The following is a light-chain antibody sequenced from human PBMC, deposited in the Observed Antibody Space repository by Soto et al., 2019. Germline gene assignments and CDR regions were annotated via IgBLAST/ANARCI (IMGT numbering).Light chain of an antibody. J-gene: IGKJ4*01. Sequence: DTKNSLSSSTLCASVGDTVTVTCRASQSVSGWLTWYQQKPGEAPKLLIYEASSLESGVPSRFSGSGSGTEFTLTISSLQPEDFATYYCLQHNSYPLTFDGGTKVDIK. CDR3: LQHNSYPLT. V-gene: IGKV1-5*01. CDR1: QSVSGW. CDR2: EAS.